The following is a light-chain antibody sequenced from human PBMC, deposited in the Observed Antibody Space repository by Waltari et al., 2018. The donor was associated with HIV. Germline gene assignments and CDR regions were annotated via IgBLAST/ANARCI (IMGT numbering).Light chain of an antibody. V-gene: IGKV3-15*01. CDR2: GAS. CDR3: QQYNNWPIT. Sequence: EIVMTQSPATLSVSPGERATVSCRASQCIASNLAWYQQKPGQAPRLLIHGASTRATGIPARFSGSGSGTEFTLTISSLQSEDFAVYYCQQYNNWPITFGQGTRLEIK. J-gene: IGKJ5*01. CDR1: QCIASN.